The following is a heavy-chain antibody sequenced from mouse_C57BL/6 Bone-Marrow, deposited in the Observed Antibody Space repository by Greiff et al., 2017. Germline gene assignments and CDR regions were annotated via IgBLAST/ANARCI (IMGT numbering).Heavy chain of an antibody. V-gene: IGHV3-6*01. CDR1: GYSITSGYY. D-gene: IGHD1-1*01. CDR3: ASAITTVVAGFDY. CDR2: ISYDGSN. J-gene: IGHJ2*01. Sequence: EVKLVESGPGLVIPSQSLSLTCSVTGYSITSGYYWNWIRQFPGNKLEWMGYISYDGSNNYNPSLKNRISITRDTSKNQFFLKLNSVTTEDTATYYCASAITTVVAGFDYWGQGTTLTVSS.